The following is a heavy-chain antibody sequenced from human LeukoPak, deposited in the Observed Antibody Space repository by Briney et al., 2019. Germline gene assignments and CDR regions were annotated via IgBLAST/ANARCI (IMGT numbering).Heavy chain of an antibody. CDR3: ARHDAFDI. CDR1: GGSISSGSYY. J-gene: IGHJ3*02. Sequence: SSETLSLTCTVSGGSISSGSYYWSWIRQPAGKGLEWIGRIYTSGSTNYNPSLKSRVTISVDTSKNQFSLKLSSVTAADTAVYYCARHDAFDIWGQGTMVTVSS. V-gene: IGHV4-61*02. CDR2: IYTSGST.